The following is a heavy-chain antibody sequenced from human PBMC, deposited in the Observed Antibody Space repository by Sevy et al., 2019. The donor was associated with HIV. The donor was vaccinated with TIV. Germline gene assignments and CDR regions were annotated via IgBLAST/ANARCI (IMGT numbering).Heavy chain of an antibody. D-gene: IGHD6-25*01. Sequence: GGSLRLSCVASGLTFSNYVMSWVRQAPGKGLEWLSVISGSSGTTYAAESVKGRFTISRDNSKNTLYLHMSSLGAEDTAVYYCARNLSPSGAFDIWGQGTRVTVSS. CDR3: ARNLSPSGAFDI. CDR1: GLTFSNYV. J-gene: IGHJ3*02. V-gene: IGHV3-23*01. CDR2: ISGSSGTT.